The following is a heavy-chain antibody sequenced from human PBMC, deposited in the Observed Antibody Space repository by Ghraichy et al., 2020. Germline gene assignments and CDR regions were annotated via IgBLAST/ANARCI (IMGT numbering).Heavy chain of an antibody. CDR3: ARGSSGWSHFDY. D-gene: IGHD6-13*01. CDR2: ISTKSGNP. J-gene: IGHJ4*02. V-gene: IGHV7-4-1*02. Sequence: ASVKVSCKTSGYTFSDYEMNWVRQAPGQGLEWLGWISTKSGNPTYAQDFRGRFVFSLDTSVSTAYLQISSLKGEDTALYYCARGSSGWSHFDYWGQGTLVTVCS. CDR1: GYTFSDYE.